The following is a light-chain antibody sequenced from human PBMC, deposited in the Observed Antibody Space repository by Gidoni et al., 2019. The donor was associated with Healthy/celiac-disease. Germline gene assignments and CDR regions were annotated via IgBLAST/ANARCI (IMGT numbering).Light chain of an antibody. CDR3: QQRSNWPPA. CDR1: QSVSSY. CDR2: DAS. Sequence: EIVLTQSPSTLSLSPGERATLSCRARQSVSSYLAWYQQKPGQAPSLLIYDASNRATGIPARFSGSGSGTEFTLTISSLEPEDFAVYYCQQRSNWPPAFGGGTKVEIK. V-gene: IGKV3-11*01. J-gene: IGKJ4*01.